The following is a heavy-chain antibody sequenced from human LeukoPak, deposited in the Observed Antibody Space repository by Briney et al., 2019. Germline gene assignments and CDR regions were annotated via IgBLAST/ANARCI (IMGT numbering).Heavy chain of an antibody. Sequence: GGSLRLSCAASGFTFSSYAMHWVRQAPGKGLEWVAVISYDGSNKYYADSVKGRFTISRDNSKNTLYQQMNSLRAEDTAVYYCARGGSMVRGVIGYWGQGTLVTVSS. J-gene: IGHJ4*02. CDR3: ARGGSMVRGVIGY. CDR1: GFTFSSYA. V-gene: IGHV3-30-3*01. CDR2: ISYDGSNK. D-gene: IGHD3-10*01.